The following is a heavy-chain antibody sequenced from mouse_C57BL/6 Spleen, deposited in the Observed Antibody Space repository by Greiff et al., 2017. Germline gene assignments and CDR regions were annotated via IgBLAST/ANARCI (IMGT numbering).Heavy chain of an antibody. CDR2: IDPEAGDT. J-gene: IGHJ2*01. CDR1: GFNIKDYY. CDR3: TAITTVEGDY. Sequence: VQLQQSGAELVRPGASVKLSCTASGFNIKDYYMHWVKQRPEQGLEWIGRIDPEAGDTEYAPKFQGKATMTADTSSNTAYLQLSSLTSESTAVYYCTAITTVEGDYWGQGTTLTVSS. D-gene: IGHD1-1*01. V-gene: IGHV14-1*01.